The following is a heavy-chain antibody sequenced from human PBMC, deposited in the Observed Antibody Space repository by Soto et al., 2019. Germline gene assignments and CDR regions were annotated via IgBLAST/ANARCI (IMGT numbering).Heavy chain of an antibody. D-gene: IGHD3-22*01. CDR3: ASSRIYYYDSSFGDAFDI. CDR2: IIPIFGTA. CDR1: GGTFSSYA. V-gene: IGHV1-69*13. J-gene: IGHJ3*02. Sequence: SVKVSCKASGGTFSSYAISWVRQAPGQGLEWMGGIIPIFGTANYAQKFQGRVTITADESTSTAYMELSSLRSEDTAVYYCASSRIYYYDSSFGDAFDIWGQGTMVTVAS.